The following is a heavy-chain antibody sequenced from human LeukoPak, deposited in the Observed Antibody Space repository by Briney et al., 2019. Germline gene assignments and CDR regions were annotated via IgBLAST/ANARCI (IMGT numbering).Heavy chain of an antibody. J-gene: IGHJ4*02. V-gene: IGHV3-23*01. D-gene: IGHD1-26*01. Sequence: GGSLRLSCAASGFTFSSYGMSWVRQAPGKGLEWVSAISGSGGSTYYADSVKGRFTISRDNSKNTLYLQMNSLRAEDTAVYYCARLVGALSSPFDYWGQGTLVTVSS. CDR2: ISGSGGST. CDR1: GFTFSSYG. CDR3: ARLVGALSSPFDY.